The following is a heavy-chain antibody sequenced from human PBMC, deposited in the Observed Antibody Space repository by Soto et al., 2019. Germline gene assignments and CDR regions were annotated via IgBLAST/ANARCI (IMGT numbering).Heavy chain of an antibody. D-gene: IGHD3-10*01. CDR3: AKVGRGSVGDY. J-gene: IGHJ4*02. CDR2: IYYVGPT. Sequence: SAPLSLTCTVSGGSIRSADYYWSWVRRPPGKGLEWIGNIYYVGPTYYNPSLKSRLTISVDTSNNQSFLKLSAVTAADTAVYYCAKVGRGSVGDYWGQGTLVTVSS. V-gene: IGHV4-30-4*01. CDR1: GGSIRSADYY.